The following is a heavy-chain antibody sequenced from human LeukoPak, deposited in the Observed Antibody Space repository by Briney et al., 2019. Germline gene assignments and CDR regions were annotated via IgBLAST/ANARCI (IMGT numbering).Heavy chain of an antibody. V-gene: IGHV1-69*05. CDR1: GGTFSSYA. CDR2: IIPIFGTA. CDR3: ARALNSGFYYFDY. D-gene: IGHD6-19*01. J-gene: IGHJ4*02. Sequence: SVKVSCKASGGTFSSYAISWVRQAPGQGLEWMGGIIPIFGTANYAQKFQGRVTMTRDTSTSTVYMELSSLRSEDTAVFYCARALNSGFYYFDYWGQGTLVTVSS.